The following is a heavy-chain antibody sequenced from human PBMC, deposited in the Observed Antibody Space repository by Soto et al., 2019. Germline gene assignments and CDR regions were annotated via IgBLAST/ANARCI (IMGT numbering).Heavy chain of an antibody. D-gene: IGHD2-2*01. J-gene: IGHJ3*02. CDR3: ATPRYCSSTSCYDAFDI. CDR1: GGTFSSYA. CDR2: IIPIFGTA. V-gene: IGHV1-69*13. Sequence: ASVKVSCKASGGTFSSYAISWVRQAPGQGLEWMGGIIPIFGTANYAQKFQGRVTITEDESTSTAYMELSSLRSEDTAVYYCATPRYCSSTSCYDAFDIWGQGTMVTVSS.